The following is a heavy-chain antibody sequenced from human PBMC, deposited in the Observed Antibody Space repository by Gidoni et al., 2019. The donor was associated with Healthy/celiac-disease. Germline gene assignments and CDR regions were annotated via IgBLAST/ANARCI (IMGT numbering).Heavy chain of an antibody. J-gene: IGHJ4*02. Sequence: EVQLLESGGGLVQPGGSLRLSCAASGFTFSRDAMSWVRQAPGKGLEWVSAISGSGGSTYYADSVKGRFTISRDNSKNTLYLQMNSLRAEDTAVYYCAKTPGGYKAAAGTRPDYWGQGTLVTVSS. CDR1: GFTFSRDA. V-gene: IGHV3-23*01. CDR3: AKTPGGYKAAAGTRPDY. D-gene: IGHD6-13*01. CDR2: ISGSGGST.